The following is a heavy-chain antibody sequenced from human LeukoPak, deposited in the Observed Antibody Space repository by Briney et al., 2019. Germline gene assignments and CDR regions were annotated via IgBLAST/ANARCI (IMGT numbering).Heavy chain of an antibody. D-gene: IGHD1-26*01. V-gene: IGHV1-8*01. J-gene: IGHJ4*02. Sequence: GASVKVSCKASGYTFTSYDIIWVRQASGQGLEWMGWMNPNSGHTGYAQKFQGRVTMTRTTSISTAYMELTSLTSEDSAVYYCARSIVGVRTRNDYWGQGTLVTVSS. CDR3: ARSIVGVRTRNDY. CDR1: GYTFTSYD. CDR2: MNPNSGHT.